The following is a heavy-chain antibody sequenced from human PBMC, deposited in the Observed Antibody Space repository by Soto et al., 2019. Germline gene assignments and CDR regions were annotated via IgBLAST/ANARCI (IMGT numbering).Heavy chain of an antibody. J-gene: IGHJ5*02. D-gene: IGHD2-2*01. CDR1: GFTFSSYA. CDR2: ISYDGSNK. CDR3: AREHIVVVPAATPLRFWFDP. V-gene: IGHV3-30-3*01. Sequence: QVQLVESGGGVVQPGRSLRLSCAASGFTFSSYAMHWVRQAPGKGLEWVAVISYDGSNKYYADSVKGRFTISRDNSKTTLYLQMNSLRAEDTAVYYCAREHIVVVPAATPLRFWFDPWGQGTLVTVSS.